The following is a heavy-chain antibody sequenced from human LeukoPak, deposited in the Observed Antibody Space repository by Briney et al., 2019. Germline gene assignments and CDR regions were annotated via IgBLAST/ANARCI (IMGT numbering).Heavy chain of an antibody. D-gene: IGHD3-22*01. CDR2: ISSSGSTI. CDR3: AKDMDPGLKPPSYYYDSSGYYYPTFWDY. V-gene: IGHV3-48*03. Sequence: PGGTLRLSCAASGFTFSSYEMNWVRQAPGKGLEWVSYISSSGSTIYYADSVKGRFTISRDNAKNSLYLQMNSLRAEDTAVYYCAKDMDPGLKPPSYYYDSSGYYYPTFWDYWGQGTLVTVSS. J-gene: IGHJ4*02. CDR1: GFTFSSYE.